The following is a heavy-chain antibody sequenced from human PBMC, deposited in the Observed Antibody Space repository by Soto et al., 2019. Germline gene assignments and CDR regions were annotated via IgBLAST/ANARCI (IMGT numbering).Heavy chain of an antibody. CDR1: GYTFTNYA. CDR2: VNTYNGNP. CDR3: ARDSQYSTSWQRFDS. D-gene: IGHD6-13*01. Sequence: QVQLVQSGGELKKPGASVKVSCKASGYTFTNYAIIWVRQAPGRGLEWMGWVNTYNGNPNYAQIFQGRVTMTTDKSTGTAYMELRSLKSDDSAIYYCARDSQYSTSWQRFDSWGQGTLVTVSS. V-gene: IGHV1-18*01. J-gene: IGHJ4*02.